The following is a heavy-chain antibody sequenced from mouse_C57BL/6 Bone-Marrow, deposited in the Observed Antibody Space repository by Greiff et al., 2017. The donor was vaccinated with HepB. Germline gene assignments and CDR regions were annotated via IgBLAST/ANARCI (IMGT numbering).Heavy chain of an antibody. CDR2: IHPNSGST. CDR3: ARRRGSSYDSYYAMDY. CDR1: GYTFTSYW. D-gene: IGHD1-1*01. Sequence: QVQLQQSGAELVKPGASVKLSCKASGYTFTSYWMHWVKQRPGQGLEWIGMIHPNSGSTNYNEKFKSKATLTVDKSSSTAYMQLSSLTSVDSAVYYCARRRGSSYDSYYAMDYWGQGTSVTVSS. V-gene: IGHV1-64*01. J-gene: IGHJ4*01.